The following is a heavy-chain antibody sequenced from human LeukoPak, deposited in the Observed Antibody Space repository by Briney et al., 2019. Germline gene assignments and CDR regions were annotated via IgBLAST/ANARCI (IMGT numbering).Heavy chain of an antibody. V-gene: IGHV3-64*02. CDR3: ARVKYDDFWSGYSPPDY. D-gene: IGHD3-3*01. CDR1: GFTFSTNA. CDR2: ISGIGGST. Sequence: GGSLRLSCEASGFTFSTNAIHWVRQAPGQGLQYVSAISGIGGSTYYADSVKGRFTINRDNPKNTVYLQMGSLRADDMAVYYCARVKYDDFWSGYSPPDYWGQGTLVTVSS. J-gene: IGHJ4*02.